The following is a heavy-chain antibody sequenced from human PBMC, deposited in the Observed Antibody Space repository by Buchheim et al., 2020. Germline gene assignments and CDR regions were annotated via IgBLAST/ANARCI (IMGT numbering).Heavy chain of an antibody. D-gene: IGHD6-19*01. J-gene: IGHJ4*02. CDR1: GFTFSSYA. CDR3: ARGPAPQGLVYFDY. Sequence: QVQLVESGGGVVQPGRPLRLSCAASGFTFSSYAMHWVRQAPGKGLEWVAVISYDGSNKYYADSVKGRFTISRDNSKNTLYLQMNSLRAEDTAVYYCARGPAPQGLVYFDYWGQGTL. V-gene: IGHV3-30-3*01. CDR2: ISYDGSNK.